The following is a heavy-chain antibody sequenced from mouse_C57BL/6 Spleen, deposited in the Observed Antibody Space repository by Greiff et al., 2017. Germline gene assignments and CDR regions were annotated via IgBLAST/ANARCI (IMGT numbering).Heavy chain of an antibody. D-gene: IGHD1-1*01. J-gene: IGHJ2*01. CDR1: GYTFTDYY. Sequence: VQLQQSGAELVRPGASVKLSCKASGYTFTDYYINWVKQRPGQGLEWIARIYPGSGNTYYNEKFKGKATLTAEKSSSTAYMQLSSLTSEDSAVYFCARWDYGSSPFDYWGQGTTLTVSS. CDR2: IYPGSGNT. CDR3: ARWDYGSSPFDY. V-gene: IGHV1-76*01.